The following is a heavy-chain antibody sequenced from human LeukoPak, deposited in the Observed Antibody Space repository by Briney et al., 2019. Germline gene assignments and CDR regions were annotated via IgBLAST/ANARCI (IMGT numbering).Heavy chain of an antibody. CDR3: TRGYGSGHGYSAFDI. V-gene: IGHV1-69*06. Sequence: SVKVSCKASGGTFSSYAISWVRQAPGQGLEWMGGIIPIFGTANYAQKFQGRVTITADKSTSTAYMELSSLRSEDTAVYYCTRGYGSGHGYSAFDIWGQGTMVTVSP. CDR1: GGTFSSYA. J-gene: IGHJ3*02. CDR2: IIPIFGTA. D-gene: IGHD3-10*01.